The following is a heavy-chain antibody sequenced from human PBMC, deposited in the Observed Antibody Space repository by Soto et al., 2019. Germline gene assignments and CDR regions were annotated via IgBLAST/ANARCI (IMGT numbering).Heavy chain of an antibody. CDR2: IYYSGST. J-gene: IGHJ4*02. V-gene: IGHV4-59*12. CDR3: ARNFPCGGAGCYQAFDC. D-gene: IGHD2-15*01. CDR1: GGSISRYY. Sequence: SETLFLTCTVSGGSISRYYWSWIRQPPGKGLEWIGYIYYSGSTNYNPSLKSRVTISVDTSKNQFSLTLNSVTAADTAVYFCARNFPCGGAGCYQAFDCWGQGALVTVSS.